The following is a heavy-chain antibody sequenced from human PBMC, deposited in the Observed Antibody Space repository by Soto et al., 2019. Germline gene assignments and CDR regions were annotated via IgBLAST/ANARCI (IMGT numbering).Heavy chain of an antibody. V-gene: IGHV5-10-1*01. CDR2: IDPSDSYT. CDR1: GYSFTSYW. D-gene: IGHD4-17*01. J-gene: IGHJ6*02. Sequence: PGESLKISCKGSGYSFTSYWISWVRQMPGKGLEWMGRIDPSDSYTNYSPSFQGHVTISADKSISTAYLQWSSLKASDTAMYYCARHGLFSNDYGGPPADGMDVWGQGTTVTVSS. CDR3: ARHGLFSNDYGGPPADGMDV.